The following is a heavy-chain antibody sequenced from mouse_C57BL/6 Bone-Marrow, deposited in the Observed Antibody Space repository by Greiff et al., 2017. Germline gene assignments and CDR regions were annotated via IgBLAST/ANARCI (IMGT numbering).Heavy chain of an antibody. J-gene: IGHJ3*01. CDR1: GYTFTSYG. D-gene: IGHD1-1*01. Sequence: QVQLQESGAVLARPGASVKLSCKASGYTFTSYGISWVKQRTGQGLEWIGEIYPRSGNTYYNEKFKGKATLTVDKSSSTAYMELRSLTSEDSAVYFCGITYGGYFMDYWGQGTLVTVSA. CDR3: GITYGGYFMDY. CDR2: IYPRSGNT. V-gene: IGHV1-81*01.